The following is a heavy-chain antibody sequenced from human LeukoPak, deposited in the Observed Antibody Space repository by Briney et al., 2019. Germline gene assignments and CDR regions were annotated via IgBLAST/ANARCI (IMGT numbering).Heavy chain of an antibody. CDR2: LYYGGDS. V-gene: IGHV4-34*01. J-gene: IGHJ6*03. D-gene: IGHD1-1*01. CDR1: GGSFSGYD. Sequence: SETLSLTCGVDGGSFSGYDWSWVRQPPGKGREWIGELYYGGDSNYTPSLKSRVTISVDTSKNQFSLKVRSVTAADTAVYFCARGLGWKVTPMGLFYMDVWGEGATVTVS. CDR3: ARGLGWKVTPMGLFYMDV.